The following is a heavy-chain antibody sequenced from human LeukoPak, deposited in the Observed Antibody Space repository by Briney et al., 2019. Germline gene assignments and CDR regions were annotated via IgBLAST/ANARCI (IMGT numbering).Heavy chain of an antibody. D-gene: IGHD3-22*01. CDR1: GYTFTSYY. Sequence: ASVTVSCKASGYTFTSYYMHWVRQAPGQGLEWMGIINPSGGSTSYAQKFQGRVTMTRDTSTSTVYMELSSLRSEDTAVYYCAREPYYYDSSGYYSVYYFDYWGQGTLVTVSS. CDR2: INPSGGST. CDR3: AREPYYYDSSGYYSVYYFDY. J-gene: IGHJ4*02. V-gene: IGHV1-46*01.